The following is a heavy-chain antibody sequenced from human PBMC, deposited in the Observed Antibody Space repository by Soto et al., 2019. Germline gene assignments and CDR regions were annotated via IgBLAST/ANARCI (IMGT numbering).Heavy chain of an antibody. CDR2: ISAYNGNT. Sequence: GASVKVSCKASGYTFTSYGISWVLQAPGQGLEWMGWISAYNGNTNYAQKLQGRVTMTTDTSTSTAYMELRSLRSDDTAVYYCARDMDRVVPAAIPWFDPWGQGTLVTVSS. D-gene: IGHD2-2*01. V-gene: IGHV1-18*04. J-gene: IGHJ5*02. CDR1: GYTFTSYG. CDR3: ARDMDRVVPAAIPWFDP.